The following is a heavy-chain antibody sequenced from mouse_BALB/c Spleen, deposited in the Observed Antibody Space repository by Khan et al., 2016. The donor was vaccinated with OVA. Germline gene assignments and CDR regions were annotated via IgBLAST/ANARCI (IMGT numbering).Heavy chain of an antibody. CDR1: GFNIKDYY. D-gene: IGHD6-2*01. CDR2: IDPENGNT. CDR3: PRSLLLYFDY. Sequence: VQLQQSGTELVRPGALVRLSCTASGFNIKDYYIHWVKQRPDQGLEWIGWIDPENGNTIYDPKFQGKAIITADTSSNTAYLQLSSLTSEDTAVYYCPRSLLLYFDYWGQGPTLTVSS. V-gene: IGHV14-1*02. J-gene: IGHJ2*01.